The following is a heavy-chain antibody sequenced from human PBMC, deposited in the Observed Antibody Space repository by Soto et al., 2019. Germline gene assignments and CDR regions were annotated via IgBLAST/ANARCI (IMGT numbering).Heavy chain of an antibody. CDR1: GFTFSSYG. V-gene: IGHV3-30*18. J-gene: IGHJ4*02. CDR3: AKDAIGYCSGGTCYRGYYFYY. D-gene: IGHD2-15*01. Sequence: PGGSLRLSCAASGFTFSSYGMHWVRQAPGKGLEWVAVISYDGSNKYYADSVKGRFTISRDNSKNTLYLQMNSLRAEDTAVYYCAKDAIGYCSGGTCYRGYYFYYWGQGSLVTVSS. CDR2: ISYDGSNK.